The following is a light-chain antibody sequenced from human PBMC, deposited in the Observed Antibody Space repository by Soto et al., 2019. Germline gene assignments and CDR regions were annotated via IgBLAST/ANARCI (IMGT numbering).Light chain of an antibody. J-gene: IGKJ4*01. Sequence: DIVVTQSPLALPVTPGEPASISCRSSQSLLHINGYNYLDWYLQKPGQSPQLLTYLASSRASGVPDRVSGSGSGTDFTLKISRVEAEDFGVYYCIQTLQTPFTFGGGTKV. CDR3: IQTLQTPFT. CDR1: QSLLHINGYNY. CDR2: LAS. V-gene: IGKV2-28*01.